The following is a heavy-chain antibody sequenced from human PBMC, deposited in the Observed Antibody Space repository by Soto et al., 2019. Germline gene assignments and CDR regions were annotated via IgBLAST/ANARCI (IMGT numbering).Heavy chain of an antibody. CDR1: GYTFTGYY. J-gene: IGHJ4*02. CDR3: ARVGSYGDPYYFDY. Sequence: SVKVSCKASGYTFTGYYIHWVRQAPGQGLVWMGWINPKTGGTSFAQKFQGFVTMTTDTSLGTAHMELGSLRSEDTAVYYCARVGSYGDPYYFDYWGQGTLVTVSS. CDR2: INPKTGGT. V-gene: IGHV1-2*04. D-gene: IGHD4-17*01.